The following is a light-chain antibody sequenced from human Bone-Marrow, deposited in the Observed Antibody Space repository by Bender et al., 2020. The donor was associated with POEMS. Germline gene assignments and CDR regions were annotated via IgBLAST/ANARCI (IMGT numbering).Light chain of an antibody. V-gene: IGLV2-11*01. CDR2: DVT. Sequence: QSALTQPRSVSGSPGQSVTISCTGTSSDVGGYNYVSWYQQHPDKAPKVMIYDVTKRPSGVLDRFSGSKSGNTASLTISGLQPEDEADYYCSSYTSSNTLVFGPGTKVTVL. CDR3: SSYTSSNTLV. J-gene: IGLJ1*01. CDR1: SSDVGGYNY.